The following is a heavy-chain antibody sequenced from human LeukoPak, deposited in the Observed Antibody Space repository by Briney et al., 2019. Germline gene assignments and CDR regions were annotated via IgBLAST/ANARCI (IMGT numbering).Heavy chain of an antibody. CDR2: TFYRSKWYN. CDR1: GDSVSSNTAA. V-gene: IGHV6-1*01. D-gene: IGHD2-15*01. CDR3: ARAGFCSGSDCYSRFDY. Sequence: SQTLSLTCAISGDSVSSNTAAWNWIRQSPSRGLEWLGRTFYRSKWYNSYAVSVKSRITINPDTSKSHFSLQLNSVTPEDTAVYYCARAGFCSGSDCYSRFDYWGQGTLVTVSS. J-gene: IGHJ4*01.